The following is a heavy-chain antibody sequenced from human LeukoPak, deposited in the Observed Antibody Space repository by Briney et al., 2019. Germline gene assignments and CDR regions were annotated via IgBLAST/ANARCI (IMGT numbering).Heavy chain of an antibody. CDR1: GGTFSSYA. Sequence: ASVKVSCKASGGTFSSYAINWVRQATGQGLEWMGWMNPNSGNTGYAQKFQGRVTITRNTSIGTAYMELSSLRSEDTAVYYCARGPVYCSSTSCLYYFDYWGQGTLVTVSS. D-gene: IGHD2-2*01. CDR2: MNPNSGNT. J-gene: IGHJ4*02. V-gene: IGHV1-8*03. CDR3: ARGPVYCSSTSCLYYFDY.